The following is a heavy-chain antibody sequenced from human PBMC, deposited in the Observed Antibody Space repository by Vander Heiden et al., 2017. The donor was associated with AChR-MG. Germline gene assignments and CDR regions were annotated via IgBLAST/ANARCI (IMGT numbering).Heavy chain of an antibody. J-gene: IGHJ6*03. CDR2: IWYDGSNK. CDR3: ARGRIVVVPAATPFYYYMDV. V-gene: IGHV3-33*01. CDR1: GFTFSSYG. D-gene: IGHD2-2*02. Sequence: QVQLVESGGGVVQPGRSLRLSCAASGFTFSSYGMHGVRQAPGKGLEWVAVIWYDGSNKYYADSVKGRFTISRDNSKNTLYLQMNSLRAEDTAVYYCARGRIVVVPAATPFYYYMDVWGKGTTVTVSS.